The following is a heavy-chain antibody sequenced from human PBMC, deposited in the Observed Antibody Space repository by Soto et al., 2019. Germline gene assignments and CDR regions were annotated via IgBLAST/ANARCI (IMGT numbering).Heavy chain of an antibody. CDR2: ISYDGSNK. CDR3: AKGGGGWYFDY. Sequence: QVQLVESGGGVVQPGRSLRLSCAASGFTFSSYGMHWVRQAPGKGLEWVAVISYDGSNKYYADSVKGRFTISRDNSKNTLYLQMNSLRAEDTAVYYCAKGGGGWYFDYWGQGTLVTVSS. CDR1: GFTFSSYG. D-gene: IGHD6-19*01. V-gene: IGHV3-30*18. J-gene: IGHJ4*02.